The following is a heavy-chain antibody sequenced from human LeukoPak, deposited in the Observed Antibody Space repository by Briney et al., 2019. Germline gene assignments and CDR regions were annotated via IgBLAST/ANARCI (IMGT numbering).Heavy chain of an antibody. D-gene: IGHD6-6*01. J-gene: IGHJ3*02. CDR2: IYYSGST. CDR3: ARDMASIAARPGGHAFDI. Sequence: SETLSLTCTVSGGSISNYYWSWIRQPPGKGLEWIGYIYYSGSTNYNPSLKSRVTISVDTSKNQFSLKLSSVTAADTAVYYCARDMASIAARPGGHAFDIWGQGTMVTVSS. CDR1: GGSISNYY. V-gene: IGHV4-59*01.